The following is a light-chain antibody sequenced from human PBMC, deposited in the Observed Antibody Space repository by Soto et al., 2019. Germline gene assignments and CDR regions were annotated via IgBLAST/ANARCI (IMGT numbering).Light chain of an antibody. Sequence: DIQMTQSPSSLSASVGDRVTITCRASQSTSSYLNWYQQKPGKAPKLLVYAASSLQSGVPSRFSGSGSGTDFTLTISSLQPEDFATYYCQQSYSTLTFGGGTKVDIK. J-gene: IGKJ4*01. CDR1: QSTSSY. CDR3: QQSYSTLT. V-gene: IGKV1-39*01. CDR2: AAS.